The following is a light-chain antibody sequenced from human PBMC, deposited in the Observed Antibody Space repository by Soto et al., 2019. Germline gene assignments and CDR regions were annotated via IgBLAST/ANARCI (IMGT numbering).Light chain of an antibody. CDR1: QDIDTY. V-gene: IGKV1-33*01. CDR2: DAS. J-gene: IGKJ2*01. Sequence: DVQMTQSPSSLSASVGDRVTITCQAIQDIDTYFNWYQQKPGQAPKLLISDASNLETGVPSRFSGSGSGTDFTFTISSLQPEDIATYYCQQYDKLPFTFGQGTKLEIK. CDR3: QQYDKLPFT.